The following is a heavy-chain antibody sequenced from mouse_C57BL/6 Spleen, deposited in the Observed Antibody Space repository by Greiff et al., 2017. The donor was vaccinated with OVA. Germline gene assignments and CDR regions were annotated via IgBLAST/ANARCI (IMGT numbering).Heavy chain of an antibody. CDR2: ISYDGSN. V-gene: IGHV3-6*01. CDR3: ARGGDYDGFAY. Sequence: EVKVEESGPGLVKPSQSLSLTCSVTGYSITSGYYWHWIRQFPGNKLEWMGYISYDGSNNYNPSLKNRISITRDTSKNQFFLKLNSVTTEDTATYYGARGGDYDGFAYWGQGTLVTVSA. J-gene: IGHJ3*01. D-gene: IGHD2-4*01. CDR1: GYSITSGYY.